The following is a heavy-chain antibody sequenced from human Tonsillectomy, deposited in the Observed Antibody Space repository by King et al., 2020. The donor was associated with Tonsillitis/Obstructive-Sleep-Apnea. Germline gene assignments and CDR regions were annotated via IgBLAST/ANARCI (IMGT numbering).Heavy chain of an antibody. Sequence: VQLQQWGAGLLKPSETLSLTCAVYGGSFSGYYWSWIRQPPGKGLEWIGEINHSGSTNYNPSLKSRVTISVDTSKNQFSLKLSSVTAADTAVYYCARGPRYYYDSSGYYFDYWGQGTLVTVSS. D-gene: IGHD3-22*01. J-gene: IGHJ4*02. CDR2: INHSGST. CDR3: ARGPRYYYDSSGYYFDY. CDR1: GGSFSGYY. V-gene: IGHV4-34*01.